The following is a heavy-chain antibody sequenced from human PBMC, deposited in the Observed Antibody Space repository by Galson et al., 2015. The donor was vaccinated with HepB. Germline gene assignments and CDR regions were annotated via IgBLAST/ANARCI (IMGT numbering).Heavy chain of an antibody. CDR3: AKSGAAAGVGAGNFDY. J-gene: IGHJ4*02. CDR1: GFTFSTFV. Sequence: SLRLSCAASGFTFSTFVMSWVRQAPGKGLEWVSVISGSGGSTYYADSVKGRFTISRDNSKNTLYLQMNSLSAEDTAVYYCAKSGAAAGVGAGNFDYWGQGTLVTVSS. V-gene: IGHV3-23*01. D-gene: IGHD6-25*01. CDR2: ISGSGGST.